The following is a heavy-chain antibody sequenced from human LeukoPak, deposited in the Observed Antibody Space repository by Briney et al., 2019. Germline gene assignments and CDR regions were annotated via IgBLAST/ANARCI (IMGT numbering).Heavy chain of an antibody. J-gene: IGHJ6*02. V-gene: IGHV4-39*01. CDR3: ARHSGVGVDEYGMDV. CDR2: IYYSEST. CDR1: GGSVSRSSDY. Sequence: PSETLSLTCTVSGGSVSRSSDYWGWIRQPPGKGLEWIGSIYYSESTYYNPYLKSLVTIYVDSSKTQFSLKLSSVTAADTAVYYCARHSGVGVDEYGMDVWGQGTTVTASS. D-gene: IGHD3-9*01.